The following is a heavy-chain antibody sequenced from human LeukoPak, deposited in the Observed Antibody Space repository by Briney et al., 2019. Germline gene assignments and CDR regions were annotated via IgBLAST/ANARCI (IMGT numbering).Heavy chain of an antibody. CDR2: IWYDGSNK. J-gene: IGHJ3*02. CDR3: ARVGIHYYGSGSYQGDAFDI. D-gene: IGHD3-10*01. CDR1: GFTFSNYA. Sequence: PGGSLRLSCAASGFTFSNYAIHWVRQAPGKGLEWVAVIWYDGSNKYYADSVKGRFTISRDNSKNTLYLQMNSLRAEDTAVYYCARVGIHYYGSGSYQGDAFDIWGQGTMVTVSS. V-gene: IGHV3-33*01.